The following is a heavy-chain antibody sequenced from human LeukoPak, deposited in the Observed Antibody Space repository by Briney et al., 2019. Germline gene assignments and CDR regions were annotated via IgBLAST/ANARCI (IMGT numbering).Heavy chain of an antibody. CDR1: GYTFTSYG. CDR2: ISAYNGNT. CDR3: ARDHYYDSSGYYYGGY. D-gene: IGHD3-22*01. V-gene: IGHV1-18*01. Sequence: GASVNVSCKASGYTFTSYGISWVRQAPGQGLEWMGWISAYNGNTNYAQKLQGRVTMTPDTSTSTAYMELGSLRSDATAVYYCARDHYYDSSGYYYGGYWGQGTLVTVSS. J-gene: IGHJ4*02.